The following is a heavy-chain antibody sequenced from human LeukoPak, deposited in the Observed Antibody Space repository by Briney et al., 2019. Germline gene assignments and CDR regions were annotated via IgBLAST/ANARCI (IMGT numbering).Heavy chain of an antibody. D-gene: IGHD3-10*01. CDR3: AKSVGIIRLGAFDI. J-gene: IGHJ3*02. CDR1: GFTFSTYA. Sequence: GGSLRLSCSSSGFTFSTYAMSWVRQAPGKGLEWVSGLSGSAATTYYADSAKGRFTISRDNSKNALYLQMNSLRGDDTAIYYCAKSVGIIRLGAFDIWGQGTMVTVSS. CDR2: LSGSAATT. V-gene: IGHV3-23*01.